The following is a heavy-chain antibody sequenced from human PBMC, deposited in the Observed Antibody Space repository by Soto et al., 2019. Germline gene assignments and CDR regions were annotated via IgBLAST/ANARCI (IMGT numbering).Heavy chain of an antibody. Sequence: QVQLVQSGAEVKKPGASVKVSCKASGYTFTSYYMHWVRQAPGQGLEWMGIINPSGGSTSYAQKFQGRVTMTRDTPTSKVYRERSSRRSEDTAVYYCARDGLHGPDWKRGDVWGQGTTVTVPS. CDR2: INPSGGST. CDR1: GYTFTSYY. J-gene: IGHJ6*02. D-gene: IGHD1-1*01. CDR3: ARDGLHGPDWKRGDV. V-gene: IGHV1-46*03.